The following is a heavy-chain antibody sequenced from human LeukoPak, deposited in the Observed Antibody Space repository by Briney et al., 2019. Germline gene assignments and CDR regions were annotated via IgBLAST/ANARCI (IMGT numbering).Heavy chain of an antibody. CDR3: ARLRVSGSYLYYFDY. CDR1: NGSISSCR. Sequence: SETLSLTCTVSNGSISSCRWSWVRQPPGKGLEWIGYILTSGTTNYSPSLKSRLTISVDTSKNQFTLKLSSVTAADTAVYYCARLRVSGSYLYYFDYWGQGTLVTVSS. CDR2: ILTSGTT. V-gene: IGHV4-4*09. D-gene: IGHD1-26*01. J-gene: IGHJ4*02.